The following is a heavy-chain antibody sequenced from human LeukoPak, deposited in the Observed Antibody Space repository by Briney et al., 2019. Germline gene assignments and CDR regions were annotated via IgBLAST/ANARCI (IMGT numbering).Heavy chain of an antibody. D-gene: IGHD3-22*01. J-gene: IGHJ3*02. V-gene: IGHV3-74*01. CDR1: GFTFSSYW. Sequence: GGSLRLSCVASGFTFSSYWMYWLRQAPGKGPVWVSRINSDGSSTSYADSVKGRFTISRDNAKNTLYLQMTSLRAEDTAVYYCTRVVNNAFDIWGQGTMVTVSS. CDR2: INSDGSST. CDR3: TRVVNNAFDI.